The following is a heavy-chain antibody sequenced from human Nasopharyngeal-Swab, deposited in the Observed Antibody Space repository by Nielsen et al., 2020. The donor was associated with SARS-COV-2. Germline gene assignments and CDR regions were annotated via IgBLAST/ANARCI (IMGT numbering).Heavy chain of an antibody. V-gene: IGHV4-31*02. J-gene: IGHJ4*02. Sequence: WICQPPGKGLEWIGYIYYSGSTYYNPSLKSRVTISVDTSKNQFSLKLSSVTAADTAVYYCAGGTMIYFDYWGQGTLVTVSS. D-gene: IGHD3-22*01. CDR2: IYYSGST. CDR3: AGGTMIYFDY.